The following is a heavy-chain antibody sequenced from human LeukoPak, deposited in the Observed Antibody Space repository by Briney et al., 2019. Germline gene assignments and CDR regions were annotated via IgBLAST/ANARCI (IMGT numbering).Heavy chain of an antibody. V-gene: IGHV3-30*18. CDR2: ISYDGSNK. D-gene: IGHD2-21*01. CDR1: GFTFSSYG. J-gene: IGHJ6*04. CDR3: AKDIAYGNYYYGMDV. Sequence: PGGSLRLSCAASGFTFSSYGMHWVRQAPGKGLEWVADISYDGSNKYYVDSVKGRFTISRDNSKNTLYLQMNGLRAEDTAVYYCAKDIAYGNYYYGMDVWGKGTTVTVSS.